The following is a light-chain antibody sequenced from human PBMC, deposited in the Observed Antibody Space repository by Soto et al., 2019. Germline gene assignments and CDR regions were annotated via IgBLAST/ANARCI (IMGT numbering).Light chain of an antibody. Sequence: EIVMTQSPATLSVSPGERVTLSCRASQSVTSNLAWYQQKPGQAPRLLLYCASTRATGIPARFSGSGSGTEFTLTISSLQSEDFEVYYCHQYNDWPLTFGQGTKVAIK. J-gene: IGKJ1*01. CDR3: HQYNDWPLT. CDR1: QSVTSN. V-gene: IGKV3-15*01. CDR2: CAS.